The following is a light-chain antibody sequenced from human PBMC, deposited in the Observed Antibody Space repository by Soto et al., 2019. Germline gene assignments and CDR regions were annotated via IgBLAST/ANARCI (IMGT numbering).Light chain of an antibody. Sequence: IQLTQSPSSLSASVGDSVTITCRASQDISSHLAWYQQKPGKAPKVLIYAASTLESGIPSRFSGSGSGTDFTLTISSLEPEDFAVYYCQQRSNWPRAFGQGTKVDIK. CDR1: QDISSH. V-gene: IGKV1-9*01. J-gene: IGKJ1*01. CDR3: QQRSNWPRA. CDR2: AAS.